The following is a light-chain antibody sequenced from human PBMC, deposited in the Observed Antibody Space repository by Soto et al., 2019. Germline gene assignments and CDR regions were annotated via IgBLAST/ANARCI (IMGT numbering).Light chain of an antibody. J-gene: IGLJ2*01. CDR1: SGHSSYA. Sequence: QLVLTQSPSASASLGASVKLTCTLSSGHSSYAIAWHQQQPEKGPRYLMRLNSDGSHSKGDGIPDRLSGSSSGAERYLTISSLQSDDEADYYCQTWGSGIHVVFGGGTKLTVL. V-gene: IGLV4-69*01. CDR3: QTWGSGIHVV. CDR2: LNSDGSH.